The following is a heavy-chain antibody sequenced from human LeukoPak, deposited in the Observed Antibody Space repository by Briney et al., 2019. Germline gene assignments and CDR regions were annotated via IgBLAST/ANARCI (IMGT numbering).Heavy chain of an antibody. D-gene: IGHD4-17*01. J-gene: IGHJ1*01. Sequence: GGSLRLSCAASGFIFSNYAMSWVRQSPGKGLEWVSSITVNSADTYYADSVKGRFTISSDNSKNTLYLQMNSLRAEDTAIYYCAKDSGYGDYGGEYFPHWGQGTLVTVSS. V-gene: IGHV3-23*01. CDR1: GFIFSNYA. CDR3: AKDSGYGDYGGEYFPH. CDR2: ITVNSADT.